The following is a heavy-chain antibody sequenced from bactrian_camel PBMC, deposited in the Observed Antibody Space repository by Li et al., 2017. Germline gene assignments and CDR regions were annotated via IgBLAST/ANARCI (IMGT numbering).Heavy chain of an antibody. CDR3: VAATRPVGGNCPIFVSYNA. J-gene: IGHJ4*01. CDR1: EFTYSSSC. V-gene: IGHV3S53*01. Sequence: HVQLVESGGGSVQAGESRRLSCEASEFTYSSSCMGWFRQAAGKEREGVAAIDNDGTTYYADSVKGRFTISQDNAKRTVYLRMNALKPEDSAMYYCVAATRPVGGNCPIFVSYNAWGQGTQVTVS. D-gene: IGHD7*01. CDR2: IDNDGTT.